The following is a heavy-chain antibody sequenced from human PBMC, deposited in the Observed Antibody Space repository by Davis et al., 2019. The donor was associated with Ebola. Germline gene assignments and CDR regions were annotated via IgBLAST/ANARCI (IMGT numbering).Heavy chain of an antibody. CDR3: ARDKGYSSSQPLWFDP. V-gene: IGHV3-48*02. CDR1: GFTFSSYS. Sequence: PGGSLRLSCAASGFTFSSYSMNWVRQAPGKGLEWVSYISSSSSTIYYADSVKGRFTISRDNAKNSLYLQMNSLRDEDTAVYYCARDKGYSSSQPLWFDPWGQGTLVTVSS. J-gene: IGHJ5*02. CDR2: ISSSSSTI. D-gene: IGHD6-13*01.